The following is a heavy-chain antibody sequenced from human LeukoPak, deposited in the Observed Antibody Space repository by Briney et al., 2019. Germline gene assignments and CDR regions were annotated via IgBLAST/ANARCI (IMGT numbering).Heavy chain of an antibody. Sequence: ASVKVSCKASGYTFTTYGISWVRQAPGQGLEWMGWISAFNGNTDYAQKFQGRVTMTTDTSTSTAYMELRSLRSDGTAVYYRAIVNVYNWNYGSSDHWGQGTLVTVST. V-gene: IGHV1-18*01. D-gene: IGHD1-7*01. J-gene: IGHJ4*02. CDR2: ISAFNGNT. CDR1: GYTFTTYG. CDR3: AIVNVYNWNYGSSDH.